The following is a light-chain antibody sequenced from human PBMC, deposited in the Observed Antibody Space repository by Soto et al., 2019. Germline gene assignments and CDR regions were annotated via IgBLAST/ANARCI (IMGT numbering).Light chain of an antibody. CDR3: QQYDSSSPT. CDR2: DAS. Sequence: DIQMTQSPSTLSASVGDGVTITCRASQNISVWLAWYQQRPGKAPKFLIYDASSLETGVPSRFRGSGSGTEFTLTIRSLQPDDFATYYCQQYDSSSPTFGQGAKLEIK. CDR1: QNISVW. J-gene: IGKJ2*01. V-gene: IGKV1-5*01.